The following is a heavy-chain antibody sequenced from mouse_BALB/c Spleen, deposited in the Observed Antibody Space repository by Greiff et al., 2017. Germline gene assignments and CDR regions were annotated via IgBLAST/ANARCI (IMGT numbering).Heavy chain of an antibody. J-gene: IGHJ3*01. CDR3: ARDSNYYGTAWFAY. CDR1: GFSLTGYG. D-gene: IGHD1-1*01. V-gene: IGHV2-6-7*01. Sequence: QVQLQQSGPGLVAPSQSLSITCTVTGFSLTGYGVNWVRQPPGKGLEWLGMIWGDGSTDYNSALKSRLSISKDNSKSQVFLQMNSLQTDDTARYYCARDSNYYGTAWFAYWGQGTLVTVSA. CDR2: IWGDGST.